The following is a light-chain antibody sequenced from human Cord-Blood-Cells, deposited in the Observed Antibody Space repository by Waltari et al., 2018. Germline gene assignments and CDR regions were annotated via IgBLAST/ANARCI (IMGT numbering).Light chain of an antibody. CDR3: QQYDNLLFT. J-gene: IGKJ3*01. Sequence: DIQMTQSPSSLSASVGDRITITCQASQDISNYFNWYQQKPGKAPKPLIYDASNLETVVPSRFSGSGSVTDFTFTISSLQPEDIATYYCQQYDNLLFTFGPGTKVDIK. V-gene: IGKV1-33*01. CDR2: DAS. CDR1: QDISNY.